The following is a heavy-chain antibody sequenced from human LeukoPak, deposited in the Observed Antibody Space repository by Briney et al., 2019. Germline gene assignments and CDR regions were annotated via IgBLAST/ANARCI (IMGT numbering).Heavy chain of an antibody. D-gene: IGHD3-22*01. Sequence: ASVKVSCKASGYTFTSYGISWVRQAPGQGLEWMGWVSANDGNTVYAQRLQGRVTMTTDTSTSVAYMELRSLTSDDTAVYYCTRAPPGMTMMTDYWGQGTLVTVSS. V-gene: IGHV1-18*01. CDR2: VSANDGNT. CDR1: GYTFTSYG. J-gene: IGHJ4*02. CDR3: TRAPPGMTMMTDY.